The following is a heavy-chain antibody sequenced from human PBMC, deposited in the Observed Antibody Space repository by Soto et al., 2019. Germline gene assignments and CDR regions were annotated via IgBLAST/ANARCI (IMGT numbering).Heavy chain of an antibody. Sequence: EVQLLDSGGGLVQPGGSLRLSCAASGFTFSNYAMTWVRQGPGKGLEWVSGISGSGGRSYYADSVKGRFTISRDNSKSTLYLQMNSLSAEDTAVYYCATADFVWSSEQPYYFDYWGQGTLVTVSS. D-gene: IGHD3-16*01. CDR3: ATADFVWSSEQPYYFDY. CDR2: ISGSGGRS. V-gene: IGHV3-23*01. J-gene: IGHJ4*02. CDR1: GFTFSNYA.